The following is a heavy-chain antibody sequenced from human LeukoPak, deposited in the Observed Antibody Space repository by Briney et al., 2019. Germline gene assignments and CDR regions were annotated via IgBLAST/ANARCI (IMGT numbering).Heavy chain of an antibody. D-gene: IGHD6-13*01. CDR3: AEDLNEKGAAAGYFDY. CDR1: GFTFSSYA. Sequence: PGGSLRLSCAASGFTFSSYAMSWGRQAPGKGLEWVSAISGSGGSTYYADSVKGRFTISRGNSKNTLYLQMNSLRAEDTAVYYCAEDLNEKGAAAGYFDYRGQGTLVTVSS. V-gene: IGHV3-23*01. CDR2: ISGSGGST. J-gene: IGHJ4*02.